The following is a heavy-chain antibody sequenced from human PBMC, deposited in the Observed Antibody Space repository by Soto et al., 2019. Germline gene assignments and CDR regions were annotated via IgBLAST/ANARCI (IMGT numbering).Heavy chain of an antibody. V-gene: IGHV4-59*01. CDR3: AREPVGTDYYGSGSYGFDY. J-gene: IGHJ4*02. Sequence: SETLSLTCTVSGGSISSYYWSWIRQPPGKGLEWIGYIYYSGSTNYNPSLKSRVTISVDTSKNQFSLKLSSVTAADTAVYYCAREPVGTDYYGSGSYGFDYWGQGTLVTAPQ. CDR2: IYYSGST. CDR1: GGSISSYY. D-gene: IGHD3-10*01.